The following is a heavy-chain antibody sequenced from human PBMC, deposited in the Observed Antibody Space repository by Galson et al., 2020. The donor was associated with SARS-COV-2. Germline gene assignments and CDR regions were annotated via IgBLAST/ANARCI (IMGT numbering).Heavy chain of an antibody. CDR1: GFTFSDYA. J-gene: IGHJ4*02. CDR3: AKESLVIDTSVVDW. D-gene: IGHD5-18*01. Sequence: GGSLRLSCAASGFTFSDYAMSWVRQAPGKGLEWVSGFSGSGGTTYYADSVKGRFTISRDNSKNTLYLQMNSLRAEDTAMYYCAKESLVIDTSVVDWWGQGSLVTVSS. CDR2: FSGSGGTT. V-gene: IGHV3-23*01.